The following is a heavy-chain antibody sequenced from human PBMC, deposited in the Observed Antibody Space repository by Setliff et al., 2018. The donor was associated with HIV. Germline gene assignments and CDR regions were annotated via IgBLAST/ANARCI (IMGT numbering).Heavy chain of an antibody. Sequence: SETLSLTCTVSDSGTYYWSWIRQPAGKGLEWIGRVSSRGDTHSNPSLKSRVTMSVDTSKNQFSLKLTSVTASDTAVYYCARAAAGNTGPFDLWGQGSQVTVSS. CDR3: ARAAAGNTGPFDL. J-gene: IGHJ4*02. CDR1: DSGTYY. D-gene: IGHD4-17*01. V-gene: IGHV4-4*07. CDR2: VSSRGDT.